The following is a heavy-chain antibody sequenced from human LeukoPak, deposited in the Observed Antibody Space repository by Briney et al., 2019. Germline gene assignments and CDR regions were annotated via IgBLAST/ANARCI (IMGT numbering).Heavy chain of an antibody. J-gene: IGHJ5*02. D-gene: IGHD4-17*01. CDR1: GGSISSYY. CDR2: IYYSGST. V-gene: IGHV4-59*04. Sequence: SETLSLTCTVSGGSISSYYWSWIRQPPGKGLEWIGYIYYSGSTYYNPSLKSRVTISVDTSKNQFSLKLSSVTAADTAVYYCARRITVTTRNWFDPWGQGTLVTVSS. CDR3: ARRITVTTRNWFDP.